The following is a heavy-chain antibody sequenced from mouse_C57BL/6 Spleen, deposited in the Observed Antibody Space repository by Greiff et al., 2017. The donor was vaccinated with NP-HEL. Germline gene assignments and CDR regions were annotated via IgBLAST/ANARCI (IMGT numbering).Heavy chain of an antibody. CDR3: TRSDDYVDY. CDR2: IDPETGGT. D-gene: IGHD2-3*01. J-gene: IGHJ2*01. CDR1: GYTFTDYE. V-gene: IGHV1-15*01. Sequence: VKLVESGAELVRPGASVTLSCKASGYTFTDYEMHWVKQTPVHGLEWIGAIDPETGGTAYNQKFKGKAILTADKSSSTAYMELRSLTSEDSAVYYCTRSDDYVDYWGQGTTLTVSS.